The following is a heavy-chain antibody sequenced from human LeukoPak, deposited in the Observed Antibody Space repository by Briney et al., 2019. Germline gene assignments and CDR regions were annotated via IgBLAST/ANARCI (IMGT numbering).Heavy chain of an antibody. CDR3: AKDSDSTGSYGDY. V-gene: IGHV3-23*01. CDR2: ISGSGDST. Sequence: GGSLRLSCAASGFTYRSYAMSWVRQPPGKGLEWVSGISGSGDSTYYEASVKGLFTISRDNSKNTLSLQMNSLRDDDTAVYYCAKDSDSTGSYGDYWGQGTLVTVSS. CDR1: GFTYRSYA. J-gene: IGHJ4*02. D-gene: IGHD3-22*01.